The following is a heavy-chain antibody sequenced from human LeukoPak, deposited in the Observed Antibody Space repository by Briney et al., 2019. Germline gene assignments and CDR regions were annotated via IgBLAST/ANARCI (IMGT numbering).Heavy chain of an antibody. CDR2: IYPDDSDT. J-gene: IGHJ4*02. V-gene: IGHV5-51*01. CDR1: EYSFPNYC. D-gene: IGHD6-13*01. Sequence: GESLRISCKHSEYSFPNYCIGWVRQMPGKGLEWMGIIYPDDSDTRYSPSFQGQVTISADRSISTAYLQWSSLRASDTAMYYCAIGRGGQQLGDYWGQGTLVTVSS. CDR3: AIGRGGQQLGDY.